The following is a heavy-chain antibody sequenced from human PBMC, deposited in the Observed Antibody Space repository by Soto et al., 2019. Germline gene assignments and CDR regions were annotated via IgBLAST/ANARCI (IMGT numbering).Heavy chain of an antibody. D-gene: IGHD3-3*01. Sequence: GASVKVSCKASGYTFTSYDINWVRQATGQGLEWMGWMNPNSGNTGYAQKFQGRVTMTRNTSISTAYMELSSLRSEDTAVYYCARASQRITSFGVVIIRNYGMDVWGQGTTVTV. CDR1: GYTFTSYD. CDR2: MNPNSGNT. CDR3: ARASQRITSFGVVIIRNYGMDV. J-gene: IGHJ6*02. V-gene: IGHV1-8*01.